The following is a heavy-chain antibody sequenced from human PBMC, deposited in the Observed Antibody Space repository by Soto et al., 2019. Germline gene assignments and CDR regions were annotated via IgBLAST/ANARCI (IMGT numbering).Heavy chain of an antibody. CDR1: GYTFTGYY. CDR3: ARVGPSSSWQIETDLPEKTGGMDV. D-gene: IGHD6-13*01. J-gene: IGHJ6*02. CDR2: INPNSGGT. V-gene: IGHV1-2*04. Sequence: QVQLVQSGAEVKKPGASVKVSCKASGYTFTGYYMHWVRQAPGQGLEWMGWINPNSGGTNYAQKFQGWVTMTRDTSISTAYMELSRLRSDDTAVYYCARVGPSSSWQIETDLPEKTGGMDVWGQGTTVTVSS.